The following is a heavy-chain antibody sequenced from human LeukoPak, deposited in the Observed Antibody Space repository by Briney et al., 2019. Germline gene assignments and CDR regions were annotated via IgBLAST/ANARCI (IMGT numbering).Heavy chain of an antibody. Sequence: GGSLRLSCAASGFTFSSYSMNWVRQAPGKGLEWVSSISSSSYIYYADSVKGRLTISRDNAKNSLYLQMNSLRAEDTAVYYCARDYGDYGNGWFDPWGQGTLVTVSS. CDR1: GFTFSSYS. J-gene: IGHJ5*02. V-gene: IGHV3-21*01. CDR2: ISSSSYI. CDR3: ARDYGDYGNGWFDP. D-gene: IGHD4-17*01.